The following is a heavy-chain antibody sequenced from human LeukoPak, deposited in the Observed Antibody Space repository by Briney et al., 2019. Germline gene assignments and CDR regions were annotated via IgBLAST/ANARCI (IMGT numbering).Heavy chain of an antibody. CDR2: INPSGGST. Sequence: GASVKVSCKASGYTFTSYYMHWVRQAPGQGLEWMGIINPSGGSTSYAQKFQGRVTMTRDMSTSTVYMELSSLRSEDTAVYYCARVLKGVAASTTQYYYYYYMDVWGKGTTVTVSS. D-gene: IGHD6-13*01. CDR1: GYTFTSYY. V-gene: IGHV1-46*01. J-gene: IGHJ6*03. CDR3: ARVLKGVAASTTQYYYYYYMDV.